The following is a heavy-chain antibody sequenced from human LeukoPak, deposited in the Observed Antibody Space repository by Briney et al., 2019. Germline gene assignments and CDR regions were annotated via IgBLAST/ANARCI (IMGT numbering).Heavy chain of an antibody. V-gene: IGHV3-33*01. CDR2: IWYDGSNK. J-gene: IGHJ4*02. CDR1: GFTFSSYG. CDR3: ARDHRIAVAGTFADY. D-gene: IGHD6-19*01. Sequence: GRSLRLSCAASGFTFSSYGMHWVRQAPGRGLEWVAVIWYDGSNKYYADSVKGRFTISRDNSKNTLYLQMNSLRAEDTAVYYCARDHRIAVAGTFADYWGQGTLVTVSS.